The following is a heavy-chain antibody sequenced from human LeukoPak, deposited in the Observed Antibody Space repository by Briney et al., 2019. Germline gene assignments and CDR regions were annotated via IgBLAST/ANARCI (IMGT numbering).Heavy chain of an antibody. Sequence: GGSLRLSCAASGFTFSSYGMHWVRQAPGKGLEWVAFIRYDGSNKYYADSVKGRFTISRDNAKNSLYLQMNSLRAEDTALYYCARSPEALLWFGDPMGGAFDIWGQGTMVTVSS. CDR1: GFTFSSYG. V-gene: IGHV3-30*02. D-gene: IGHD3-10*01. CDR2: IRYDGSNK. CDR3: ARSPEALLWFGDPMGGAFDI. J-gene: IGHJ3*02.